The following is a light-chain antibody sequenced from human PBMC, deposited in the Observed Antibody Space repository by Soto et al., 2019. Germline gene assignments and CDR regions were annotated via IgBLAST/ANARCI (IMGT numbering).Light chain of an antibody. Sequence: ETVLTQSPGTLSLSPGERATLSCRASQSVSNNYLAWYLQKPGPAPRLLIYGASSRATGIPDRFSGSGSGTDFTLTITRLEPEDFAVYYCQQYGNSPSTFGQGTRLEI. V-gene: IGKV3-20*01. CDR3: QQYGNSPST. CDR1: QSVSNNY. J-gene: IGKJ5*01. CDR2: GAS.